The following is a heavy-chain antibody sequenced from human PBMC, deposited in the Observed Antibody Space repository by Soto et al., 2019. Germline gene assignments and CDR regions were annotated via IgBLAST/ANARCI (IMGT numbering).Heavy chain of an antibody. D-gene: IGHD1-26*01. CDR3: ARDSSGNPSGYYFDY. CDR1: GGSIRSYY. J-gene: IGHJ4*02. CDR2: IYYSRDT. V-gene: IGHV4-59*01. Sequence: PSETLSLTCTVSGGSIRSYYWSWIPQPPGKGLEWIGYIYYSRDTDYNPSLKSRVTISVDTSKNQFSLKLRSVTAADTAVYYCARDSSGNPSGYYFDYWGPGTLVTVSS.